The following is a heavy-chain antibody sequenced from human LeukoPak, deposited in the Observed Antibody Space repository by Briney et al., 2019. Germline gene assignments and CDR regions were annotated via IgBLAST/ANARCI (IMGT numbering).Heavy chain of an antibody. D-gene: IGHD3-9*01. CDR2: ISGSGDST. CDR3: AKQGRDWLRDYYYYMDV. Sequence: GGSLRLSCAASGFTLSSYDMNWVRQAPGKGLEWVSAISGSGDSTYYADSVKGRFTISRDNSKNTLYLQMNSLRAEDTAVYYCAKQGRDWLRDYYYYMDVWGKGTTVTISS. CDR1: GFTLSSYD. J-gene: IGHJ6*03. V-gene: IGHV3-23*01.